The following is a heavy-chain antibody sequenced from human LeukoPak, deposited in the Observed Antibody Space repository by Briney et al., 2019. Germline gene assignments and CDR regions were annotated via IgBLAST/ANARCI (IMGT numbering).Heavy chain of an antibody. D-gene: IGHD6-13*01. J-gene: IGHJ6*03. CDR3: AREGFTSTWLYYYYYMDV. Sequence: PGGSLRLSCEASGFSFRDYAMHWVRQAPGKGLDWVAVISYDGSDKIYADSVKGRFTISRDNFKNTLYLQMNSLRLDDTAIYYCAREGFTSTWLYYYYYMDVWGKGTTVTVSS. CDR1: GFSFRDYA. V-gene: IGHV3-30*04. CDR2: ISYDGSDK.